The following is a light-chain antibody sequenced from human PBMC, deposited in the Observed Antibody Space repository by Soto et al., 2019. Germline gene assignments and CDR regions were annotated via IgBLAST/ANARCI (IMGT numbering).Light chain of an antibody. CDR1: SGSVSTSYY. CDR3: VLYMGSGIQV. V-gene: IGLV8-61*01. CDR2: SIN. Sequence: QAVVTQEPSFSVSPGGTVTLTCGLSSGSVSTSYYPSWYQQTPGQAPRTLIYSINTRSSGVPDRFSGSILGNKAALTITGAQADDESDYYCVLYMGSGIQVFGGGTKVTVL. J-gene: IGLJ3*02.